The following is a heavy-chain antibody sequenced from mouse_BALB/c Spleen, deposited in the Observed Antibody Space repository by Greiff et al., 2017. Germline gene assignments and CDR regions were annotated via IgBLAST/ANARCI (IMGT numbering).Heavy chain of an antibody. CDR3: ARDRGYRYAGAMDY. D-gene: IGHD2-14*01. J-gene: IGHJ4*01. Sequence: HVKLVESGPGLVAPSQSLSITCTVSGFSLTSYGVHWVRQPPGKGLEWLGVIWAGGSTNYNSALMSRLSISKDNSKSQVFLKMNSLQTDDTAMYYCARDRGYRYAGAMDYWGQGTSVTVSS. CDR2: IWAGGST. CDR1: GFSLTSYG. V-gene: IGHV2-9*02.